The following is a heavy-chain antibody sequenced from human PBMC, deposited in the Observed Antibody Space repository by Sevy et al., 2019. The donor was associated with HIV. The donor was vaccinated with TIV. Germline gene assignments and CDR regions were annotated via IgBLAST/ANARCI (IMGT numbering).Heavy chain of an antibody. J-gene: IGHJ6*02. CDR1: GYPFTGYY. CDR3: ARGVSSWSYYYYGMDV. Sequence: ASVKVSCKASGYPFTGYYMHWVRQAPGQGLEWMGWINPNSGGTNYAQKFQGRVTMTRDTSISTAYMELSRLRSDDTAVYYCARGVSSWSYYYYGMDVWGQGTTVTVSS. V-gene: IGHV1-2*02. D-gene: IGHD6-13*01. CDR2: INPNSGGT.